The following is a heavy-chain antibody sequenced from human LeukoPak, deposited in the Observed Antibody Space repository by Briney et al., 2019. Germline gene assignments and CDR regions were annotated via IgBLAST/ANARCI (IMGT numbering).Heavy chain of an antibody. V-gene: IGHV3-30*02. CDR3: ASTYGGRDY. CDR2: IRYDGSNK. J-gene: IGHJ4*02. CDR1: GFTFSSYG. Sequence: PGGSLRLSCAASGFTFSSYGMHWVRQAPGKGLEWVAFIRYDGSNKYYVDSVKGRFTISRDNAKNSLYPQMNSLRAEDTAVYYCASTYGGRDYWGQGTLVTVSS. D-gene: IGHD2-8*01.